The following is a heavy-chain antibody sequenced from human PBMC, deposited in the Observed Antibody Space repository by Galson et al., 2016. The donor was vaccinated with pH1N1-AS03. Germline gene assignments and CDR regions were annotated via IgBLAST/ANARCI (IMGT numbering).Heavy chain of an antibody. J-gene: IGHJ4*02. V-gene: IGHV3-11*01. CDR3: ARGWYDIWTGYLVDPFDY. D-gene: IGHD3-9*01. Sequence: SLRLSCAASGFTFGDYYMSWIRQAPGKGLEWISCITSSGGSGSTIYYAESAKGRFTISRDNAKNSLYLQMNSLRAGDTAVYFCARGWYDIWTGYLVDPFDYWGQGTVVTVSS. CDR2: ITSSGGSGSTI. CDR1: GFTFGDYY.